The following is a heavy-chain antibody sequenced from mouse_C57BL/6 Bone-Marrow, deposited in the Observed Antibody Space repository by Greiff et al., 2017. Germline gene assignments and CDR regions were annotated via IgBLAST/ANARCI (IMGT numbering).Heavy chain of an antibody. D-gene: IGHD4-1*01. Sequence: EVMLVESGGGLVKPGGSLKLSCAASEFTFSDYGMHWVRQAPEKGLEWVAYISSGSSTIYYADTVKGRFTISRDNAKNTLFLQMTSLRSEDTAMYYCARLNWVYAMDYWGQGTSVTVSS. CDR3: ARLNWVYAMDY. CDR2: ISSGSSTI. CDR1: EFTFSDYG. J-gene: IGHJ4*01. V-gene: IGHV5-17*01.